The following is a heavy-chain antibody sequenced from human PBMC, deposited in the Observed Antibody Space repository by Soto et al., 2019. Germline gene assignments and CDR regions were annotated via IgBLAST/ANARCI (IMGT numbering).Heavy chain of an antibody. CDR2: INHSGST. D-gene: IGHD3-22*01. CDR1: DGSMNSDSSY. V-gene: IGHV4-39*01. J-gene: IGHJ4*02. Sequence: QLQLQESGPGLVKPSETLSLTCRVSDGSMNSDSSYWGWIRQPPGKGLEWIGVINHSGSTYHNLSLKGRVTMSVDASRNQFSLKLTSMTAADTAVXXXARLGGYVSVGYYYLWDSWGQGTLVTVS. CDR3: ARLGGYVSVGYYYLWDS.